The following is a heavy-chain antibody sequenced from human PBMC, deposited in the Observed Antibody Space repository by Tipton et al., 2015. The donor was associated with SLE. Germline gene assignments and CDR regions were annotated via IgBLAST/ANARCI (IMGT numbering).Heavy chain of an antibody. J-gene: IGHJ3*02. Sequence: PGLVKPSETLSLTCTVSGGSISSYYWSWIRQPPGKGLEWIGSIYYSGSTYYNPSLKSRVTISVDTSKNQFSLKLSSVTAADTAVYYCARGGGYCSSTSCPRAFDIWGQGTMVTVSS. D-gene: IGHD2-2*01. CDR2: IYYSGST. CDR3: ARGGGYCSSTSCPRAFDI. V-gene: IGHV4-59*05. CDR1: GGSISSYY.